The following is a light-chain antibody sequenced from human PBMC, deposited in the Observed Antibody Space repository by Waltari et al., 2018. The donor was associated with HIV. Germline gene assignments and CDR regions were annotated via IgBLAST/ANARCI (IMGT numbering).Light chain of an antibody. V-gene: IGLV2-23*02. Sequence: QSALTQPASVSGSPGQSITISCTGTSSNVGSDDLVSWYQQHPGEAPKLIVYEVTKRPVGVSNRFSGSKSGNTASLTISGLQAEDEADYYCCSCPRSGIRYVFGTGTKVTVL. CDR3: CSCPRSGIRYV. J-gene: IGLJ1*01. CDR2: EVT. CDR1: SSNVGSDDL.